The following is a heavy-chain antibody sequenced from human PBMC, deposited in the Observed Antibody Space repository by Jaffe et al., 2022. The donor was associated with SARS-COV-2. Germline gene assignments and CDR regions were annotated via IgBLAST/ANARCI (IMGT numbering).Heavy chain of an antibody. J-gene: IGHJ5*02. CDR3: ASSSWWGVGWFDP. V-gene: IGHV4-61*02. D-gene: IGHD6-13*01. Sequence: QVQLQESGPGLVKPSQTLSLTCTVSGGSISSGSYYWSWIRQPAGKGLEWIGRIYTSGSTNYNPSLKSRVTISVDTSKNQFSLKLSSVTAADTAVYYCASSSWWGVGWFDPWGQGTLVTVSS. CDR1: GGSISSGSYY. CDR2: IYTSGST.